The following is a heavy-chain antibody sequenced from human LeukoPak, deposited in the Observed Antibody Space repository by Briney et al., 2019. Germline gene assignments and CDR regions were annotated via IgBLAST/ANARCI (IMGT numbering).Heavy chain of an antibody. J-gene: IGHJ3*02. CDR3: ARRGSGLSIDI. CDR1: GFIFSNYN. D-gene: IGHD6-19*01. V-gene: IGHV3-48*01. Sequence: GGSLRLSCAASGFIFSNYNMNWVRQAPGKGLEWVSYISSSSSTTYYADSVKGRFIISRDNAKNSLYLQMNSLRAEDTAVYYCARRGSGLSIDIWGQGTMVTVSS. CDR2: ISSSSSTT.